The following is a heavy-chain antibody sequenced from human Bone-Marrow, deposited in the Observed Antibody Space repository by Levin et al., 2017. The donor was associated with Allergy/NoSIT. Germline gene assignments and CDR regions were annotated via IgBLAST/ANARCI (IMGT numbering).Heavy chain of an antibody. D-gene: IGHD4-23*01. V-gene: IGHV3-21*01. J-gene: IGHJ5*02. Sequence: KPGGSLRLSCAASGFTFSSYSMNWVRQAPGKGLEWVSSISSSSSYIYYADSVKGRFTISRDNAKNSLYLQMNSLRAEDTAVYYCARDLVGNFDWFDPWGQGTLVTVSS. CDR2: ISSSSSYI. CDR1: GFTFSSYS. CDR3: ARDLVGNFDWFDP.